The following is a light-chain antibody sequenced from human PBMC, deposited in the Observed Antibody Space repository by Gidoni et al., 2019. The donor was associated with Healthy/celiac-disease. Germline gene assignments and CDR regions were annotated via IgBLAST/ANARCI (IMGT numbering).Light chain of an antibody. Sequence: EFVLPHSPGTLSLSPGERATLPCRASQSVSSIYLAWYQQNTGQAPRLLIYGASSRATGIPDRFSGSGSGTDFTLTISRLEPEDVAVYYCQQYGRSAYTFGQGTKLEIK. V-gene: IGKV3-20*01. J-gene: IGKJ2*01. CDR2: GAS. CDR3: QQYGRSAYT. CDR1: QSVSSIY.